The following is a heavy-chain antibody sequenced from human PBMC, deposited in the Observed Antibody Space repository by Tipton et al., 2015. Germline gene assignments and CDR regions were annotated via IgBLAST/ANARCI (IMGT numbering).Heavy chain of an antibody. D-gene: IGHD3-22*01. CDR2: ISDRGST. V-gene: IGHV4-59*01. CDR1: GGSLSNNH. CDR3: ARDVWYYDSSGDDY. Sequence: TLSLTCTVSGGSLSNNHWTWIRQPPGQGLEWLGDISDRGSTQHNPSLKSRVTMSGGTAKSPRRLNLHSVPAADTAVYYWARDVWYYDSSGDDYWGQGTLGTVSS. J-gene: IGHJ4*02.